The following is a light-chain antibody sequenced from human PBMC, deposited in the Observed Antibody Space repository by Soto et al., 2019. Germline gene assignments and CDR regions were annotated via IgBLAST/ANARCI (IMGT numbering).Light chain of an antibody. V-gene: IGKV3-11*01. CDR1: QNISNY. CDR3: QQRSNWPRT. Sequence: IVLTQYAATVSLSQGKRASLSCRASQNISNYLIWYQQKPGQAPRLLIYDVSNRATGIPARLSGSGYGTDFTITISSLENEDFEVYYCQQRSNWPRTFGQGTKVDIK. J-gene: IGKJ1*01. CDR2: DVS.